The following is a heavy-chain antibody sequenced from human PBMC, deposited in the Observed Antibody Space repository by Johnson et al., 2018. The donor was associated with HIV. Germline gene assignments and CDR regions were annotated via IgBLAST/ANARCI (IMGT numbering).Heavy chain of an antibody. D-gene: IGHD2-15*01. CDR1: GFTFSSYA. Sequence: QMQLVESGGGVVQPGRSLRLSCAASGFTFSSYAMHWVRQAPGKGLEWVAVISYDGSNKYYADSVKGRFTISRDNSKNTLYLQMNSLRAEDTAVYYCAREGIWYCSGGSCYGAFDIWGQGTMVTVSS. CDR3: AREGIWYCSGGSCYGAFDI. V-gene: IGHV3-30*04. J-gene: IGHJ3*02. CDR2: ISYDGSNK.